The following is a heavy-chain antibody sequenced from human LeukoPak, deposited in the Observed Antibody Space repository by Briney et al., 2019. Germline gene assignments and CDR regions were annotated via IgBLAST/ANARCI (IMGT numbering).Heavy chain of an antibody. V-gene: IGHV3-48*01. CDR3: VRDQGGSSSH. CDR1: GFTFSFYS. Sequence: GGSLRLSCAASGFTFSFYSMNWVRQAPGKGLEWVSYISSFGGTINYADSVKGRFTISRDNAKNLLYLQMNSLRVDDTAVYYCVRDQGGSSSHWGQGTLVTVSS. D-gene: IGHD6-6*01. J-gene: IGHJ4*02. CDR2: ISSFGGTI.